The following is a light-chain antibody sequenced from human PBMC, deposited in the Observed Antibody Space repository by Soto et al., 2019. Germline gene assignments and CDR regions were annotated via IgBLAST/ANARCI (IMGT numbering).Light chain of an antibody. CDR1: SSDVGAYNY. J-gene: IGLJ1*01. Sequence: QSALTQAASVSGSPGQSITISCTGTSSDVGAYNYVSWYQQYPGKAPKLMIYDVTSRPSGVSNRFSGSKSGNAASLTISGLQAEDEADYYCCSYTSSSSLVFGTGTKVTVL. V-gene: IGLV2-14*03. CDR3: CSYTSSSSLV. CDR2: DVT.